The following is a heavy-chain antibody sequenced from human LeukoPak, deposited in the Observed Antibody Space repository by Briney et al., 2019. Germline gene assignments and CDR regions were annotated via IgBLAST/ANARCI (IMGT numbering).Heavy chain of an antibody. D-gene: IGHD4-23*01. CDR1: GFTFSSYA. V-gene: IGHV3-23*01. CDR2: ISSSADST. CDR3: AKPLEKYTYGGNFDY. J-gene: IGHJ4*02. Sequence: TGGSLRLSCEASGFTFSSYAMSWVRQAPGKGLAWVSVISSSADSTYYADSAKGRFTISRDNSKNTLYLQMNNLRAEDTAVYYCAKPLEKYTYGGNFDYWGQGILVTVSS.